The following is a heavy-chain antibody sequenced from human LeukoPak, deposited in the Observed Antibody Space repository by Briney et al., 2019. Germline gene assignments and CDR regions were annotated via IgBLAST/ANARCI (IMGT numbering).Heavy chain of an antibody. V-gene: IGHV4-34*01. Sequence: PSETLSLTCAVYGGSFSGYYWSWIRQPPGKGLEWIGEINHSGSTNYNPSLKSRVTISVDTSKNQFSLKLSSVAAADTAVYYCARGLGYYYGSGTPWGQGTLVTVSS. CDR1: GGSFSGYY. J-gene: IGHJ4*02. CDR3: ARGLGYYYGSGTP. D-gene: IGHD3-10*01. CDR2: INHSGST.